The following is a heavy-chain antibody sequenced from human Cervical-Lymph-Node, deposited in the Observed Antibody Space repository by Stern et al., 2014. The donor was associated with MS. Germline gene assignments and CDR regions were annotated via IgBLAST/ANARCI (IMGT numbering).Heavy chain of an antibody. CDR2: IIPISGTA. Sequence: EQLVESGAEVKKPWSSVRVSCKSSGGTFTNHAFSWVRQAPGQGPAWMGGIIPISGTANYDQKFQGRVTIIADESRSTTYMELSSLRPEDTAVYYCATDIGVTDTAGYFEYWGQGTLVTVSS. D-gene: IGHD2-21*02. J-gene: IGHJ4*02. CDR3: ATDIGVTDTAGYFEY. CDR1: GGTFTNHA. V-gene: IGHV1-69*01.